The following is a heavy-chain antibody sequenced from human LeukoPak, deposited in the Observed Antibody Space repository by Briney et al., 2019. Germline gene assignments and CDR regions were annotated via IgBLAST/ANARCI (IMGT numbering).Heavy chain of an antibody. CDR2: IYHSGST. Sequence: PSETLSLTCTVSGYSISSGYYWGWIRQPPGKGLEWIGSIYHSGSTYYNPSLKSRVTISVDTSKNQFSLKLSSVTAADTAVYYCARLVIHAFDIWGQGTMVTVSS. V-gene: IGHV4-38-2*02. CDR3: ARLVIHAFDI. D-gene: IGHD2-21*01. J-gene: IGHJ3*02. CDR1: GYSISSGYY.